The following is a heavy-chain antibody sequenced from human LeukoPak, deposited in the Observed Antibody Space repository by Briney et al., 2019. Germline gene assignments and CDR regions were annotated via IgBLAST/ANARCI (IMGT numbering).Heavy chain of an antibody. D-gene: IGHD3-3*01. Sequence: QAGGSLRLSCAASGIYFSSHGMNWLRQAPGKGLEGASTISGDGADTFYADSVKGRFTISRDNSKNTLYLRMNSLRADDTAIYYCAKGAYHDDWGQRTLVTVSS. CDR2: ISGDGADT. CDR3: AKGAYHDD. V-gene: IGHV3-23*01. J-gene: IGHJ4*02. CDR1: GIYFSSHG.